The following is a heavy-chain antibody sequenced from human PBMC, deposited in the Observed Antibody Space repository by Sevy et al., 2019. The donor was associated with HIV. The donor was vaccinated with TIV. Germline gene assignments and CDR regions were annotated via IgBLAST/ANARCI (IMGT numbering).Heavy chain of an antibody. J-gene: IGHJ4*02. V-gene: IGHV3-23*01. CDR2: IGGSGGST. CDR1: GFTFSSYA. CDR3: AKGFGSSWPRGLDY. D-gene: IGHD6-13*01. Sequence: GGSLRLSCAASGFTFSSYAMSWVRQAPGKGLEWVSAIGGSGGSTYYADSVKGRFNMSTDNSKKKLYLQMNSLRAEDTAVYYCAKGFGSSWPRGLDYWGQGTLVTVSS.